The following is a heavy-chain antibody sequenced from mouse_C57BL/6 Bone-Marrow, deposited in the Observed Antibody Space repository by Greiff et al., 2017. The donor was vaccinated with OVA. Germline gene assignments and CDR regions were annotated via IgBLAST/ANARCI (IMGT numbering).Heavy chain of an antibody. D-gene: IGHD4-1*01. Sequence: QVQLQQPGAELVRPGTSVKLSCKATGYTFTSYWMHWVKQRPGQGLEWIGVIDPSDSYTNYNQKFKSKATLTVDTSSSTAYMQLSSLTSEDSAVYYCARGSTGTNYWGQGTTLTVSS. V-gene: IGHV1-59*01. CDR1: GYTFTSYW. J-gene: IGHJ2*01. CDR2: IDPSDSYT. CDR3: ARGSTGTNY.